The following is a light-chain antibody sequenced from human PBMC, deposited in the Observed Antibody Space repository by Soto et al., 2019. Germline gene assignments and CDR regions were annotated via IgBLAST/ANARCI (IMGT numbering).Light chain of an antibody. CDR1: QRVSRSN. J-gene: IGKJ4*01. CDR3: HHYGSTLLP. CDR2: GAS. V-gene: IGKV3-20*01. Sequence: DIVMTQSPDSLSLSPGERATLSCKSSQRVSRSNIGWYQQKPGQAPSLLIYGASKRTTGVPDRFSGSGSDTEFTLIISRLEPEDFAVYYCHHYGSTLLPFGGGTKVDIK.